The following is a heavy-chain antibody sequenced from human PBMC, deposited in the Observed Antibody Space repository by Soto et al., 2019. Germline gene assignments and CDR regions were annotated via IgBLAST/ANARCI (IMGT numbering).Heavy chain of an antibody. V-gene: IGHV6-1*01. CDR3: ARSASPSRYFDY. J-gene: IGHJ4*02. Sequence: SQTLSLTCAISGDSVSSNSAAWHWIRQSPSRGLEWLGRTYYRSKWYNDYAESVKSRIIINLDTSKTQFSLQLNSVTPEDTAVYYCARSASPSRYFDYGGQGKLVTVSS. CDR1: GDSVSSNSAA. CDR2: TYYRSKWYN.